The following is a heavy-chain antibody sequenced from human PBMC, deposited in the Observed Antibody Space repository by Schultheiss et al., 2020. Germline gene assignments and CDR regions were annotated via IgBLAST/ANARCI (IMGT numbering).Heavy chain of an antibody. D-gene: IGHD5-18*01. CDR1: GFTFSDYY. V-gene: IGHV3-30*02. J-gene: IGHJ4*02. CDR3: AKELRYGHPC. Sequence: GGSLRLSCAASGFTFSDYYMSWIRQAPGKGLEWVAVIWYDGSNKYYADSVKGRFTISRDNSKNTLYLQMNSLRAEDTAVYYCAKELRYGHPCWGQGTLVTVSS. CDR2: IWYDGSNK.